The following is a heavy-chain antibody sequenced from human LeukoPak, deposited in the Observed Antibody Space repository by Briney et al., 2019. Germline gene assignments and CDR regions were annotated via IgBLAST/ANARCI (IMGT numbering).Heavy chain of an antibody. CDR1: GFTFSNYA. J-gene: IGHJ5*02. D-gene: IGHD6-19*01. CDR2: ISYDGNTI. CDR3: ARHSSRWYDGGINWFDP. Sequence: GGSLRLSCAASGFTFSNYAMHWVRQAPDKGLEWVAIISYDGNTIYYVDSVKGRFTISRDNSKNTLYLQMNSLRAEDTAVYYCARHSSRWYDGGINWFDPWGQGTLVTVSS. V-gene: IGHV3-30*04.